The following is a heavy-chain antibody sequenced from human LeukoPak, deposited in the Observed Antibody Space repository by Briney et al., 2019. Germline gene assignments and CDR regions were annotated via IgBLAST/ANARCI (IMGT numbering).Heavy chain of an antibody. D-gene: IGHD3-22*01. V-gene: IGHV4-34*01. CDR3: ARAWYYYDSSGYYPFDY. CDR2: INHSGST. J-gene: IGHJ4*02. CDR1: GGSFSGYY. Sequence: SETLTLTCAVYGGSFSGYYWSWIRQPLGKGLEWIGEINHSGSTNYNPSLKSRVTISVDTSKNQFSLKLSSVTAADTAVYYCARAWYYYDSSGYYPFDYWGQGNLVSVSS.